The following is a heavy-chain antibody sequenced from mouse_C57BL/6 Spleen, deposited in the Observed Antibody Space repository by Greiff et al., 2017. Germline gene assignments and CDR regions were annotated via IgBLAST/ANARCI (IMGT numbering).Heavy chain of an antibody. J-gene: IGHJ3*01. Sequence: EVKLMESGGGLVKPGGSLKLSCAASGFTFSDYGMHWVRQAPEKGLEWVAYISSGSSTIYYADTVKGRFTISRDNAKNTLFLQMTSLRSEDTAMYYCARGEYYGSSPWFAYWGQGTLVTVSA. CDR2: ISSGSSTI. CDR1: GFTFSDYG. D-gene: IGHD1-1*01. CDR3: ARGEYYGSSPWFAY. V-gene: IGHV5-17*01.